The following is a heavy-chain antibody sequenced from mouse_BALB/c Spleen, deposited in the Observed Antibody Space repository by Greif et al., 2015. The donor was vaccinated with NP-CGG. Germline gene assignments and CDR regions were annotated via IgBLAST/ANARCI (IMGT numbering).Heavy chain of an antibody. V-gene: IGHV1-7*01. CDR1: GYTFTSYW. CDR3: ARREGTGTFAY. J-gene: IGHJ3*01. D-gene: IGHD4-1*01. Sequence: VQLQESGAELAKPGASVKMSCKASGYTFTSYWMHWVKQRPGQGLEWIGYINPSTGYTEYNQRFKDKATLTADKSSSTAYMQLSSLTSEDSAVYYCARREGTGTFAYWGQGTLVTVSA. CDR2: INPSTGYT.